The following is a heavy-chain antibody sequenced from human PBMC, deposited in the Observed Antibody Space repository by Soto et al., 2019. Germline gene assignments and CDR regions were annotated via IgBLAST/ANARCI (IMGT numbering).Heavy chain of an antibody. Sequence: SQTLSLTCAISGDSVSSSSAAWNWIRQSPSRGLEWLGRTYYKSKWYNDYAVSVKSRITINPDTSKNQFSLQLNSVTPEDTAVYYCARDRWFGAIYYYYGMDVWGQGTTVTVSS. J-gene: IGHJ6*02. CDR3: ARDRWFGAIYYYYGMDV. V-gene: IGHV6-1*01. CDR2: TYYKSKWYN. D-gene: IGHD3-10*01. CDR1: GDSVSSSSAA.